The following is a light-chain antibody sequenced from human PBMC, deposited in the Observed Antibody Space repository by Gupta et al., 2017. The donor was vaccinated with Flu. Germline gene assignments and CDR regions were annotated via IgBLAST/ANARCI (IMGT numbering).Light chain of an antibody. Sequence: DIQMTQSPSSVSASVGDRVTIICRASRSISSWLAWYQQRPGKAPNLLIYAASSLQSGVPSKFSGSGSGTDFTLTISSLQPEDFATYYCQQANSFPPFGPGTKVDIK. CDR1: RSISSW. V-gene: IGKV1-12*01. CDR3: QQANSFPP. CDR2: AAS. J-gene: IGKJ3*01.